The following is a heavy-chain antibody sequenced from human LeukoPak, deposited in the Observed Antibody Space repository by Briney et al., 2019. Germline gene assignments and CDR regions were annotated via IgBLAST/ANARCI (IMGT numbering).Heavy chain of an antibody. J-gene: IGHJ4*02. CDR2: ISGSDGTT. D-gene: IGHD3-3*01. CDR1: GFTFVNYV. CDR3: AKVRLSYDFWSGYEAPFDY. V-gene: IGHV3-23*01. Sequence: GGSLRLSCAASGFTFVNYVMTWVRQAPGKGLEWVSSISGSDGTTFYAGSVKGRFTISRDNSKNTLYLQMNSLRSEDTAVYYCAKVRLSYDFWSGYEAPFDYWGQGTLVTVSS.